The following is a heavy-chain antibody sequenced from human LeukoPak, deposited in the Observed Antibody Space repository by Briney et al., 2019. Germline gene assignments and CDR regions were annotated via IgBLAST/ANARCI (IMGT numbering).Heavy chain of an antibody. CDR3: ARGGEWFGELSPRYSC. V-gene: IGHV3-33*01. CDR2: IWYDGSIK. D-gene: IGHD3-10*01. J-gene: IGHJ4*02. Sequence: GGSLGLSCAASGFSFSSYGMHWVRQAPGKGLEWVAVIWYDGSIKYYGDSVKGRFTISRDNSKNTLYLQMNSLSAEDTAVYYCARGGEWFGELSPRYSCWGQGTLVTVSS. CDR1: GFSFSSYG.